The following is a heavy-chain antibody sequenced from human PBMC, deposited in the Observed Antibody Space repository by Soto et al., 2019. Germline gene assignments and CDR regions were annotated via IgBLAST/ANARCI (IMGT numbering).Heavy chain of an antibody. Sequence: SLRLSCAASGFTFSGFGMHWVRQIPGKGLEWVSFISYDGSKTYYADSMKGRFTISRDNSKNTLYLQMNSLRAEDTAVYYCAKDRSGGSRVYGMDVWGQGTTVTVSS. CDR3: AKDRSGGSRVYGMDV. CDR1: GFTFSGFG. J-gene: IGHJ6*02. V-gene: IGHV3-30*18. CDR2: ISYDGSKT. D-gene: IGHD2-15*01.